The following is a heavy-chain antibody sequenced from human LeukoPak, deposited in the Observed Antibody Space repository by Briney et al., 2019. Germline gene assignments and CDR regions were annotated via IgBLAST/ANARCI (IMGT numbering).Heavy chain of an antibody. Sequence: SETLSLTCTVSGGSINTYYWGWIRQPSGKGLEWIGNIYSSGSANYNPSLKSRVTISVDTSKNQFSLKLTSVTAADTAIYYCARAGGAPHGDYEFDFWGQGILVTVSS. CDR3: ARAGGAPHGDYEFDF. V-gene: IGHV4-59*08. D-gene: IGHD4-17*01. CDR1: GGSINTYY. CDR2: IYSSGSA. J-gene: IGHJ4*02.